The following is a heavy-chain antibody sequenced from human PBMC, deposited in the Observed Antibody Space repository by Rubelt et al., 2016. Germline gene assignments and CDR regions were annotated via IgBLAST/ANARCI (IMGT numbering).Heavy chain of an antibody. CDR3: ARDARITGTYYFDY. CDR2: IIPILGIA. CDR1: GGTFSSYA. V-gene: IGHV1-69*10. J-gene: IGHJ4*02. D-gene: IGHD1-20*01. Sequence: QVQLVQSGAEVKKPGSSVKVSCKASGGTFSSYAISWVRQAPGQGLEWMGGIIPILGIANYAQKFQGRVTITADKSTSTAYMELSSLRSEDTAVYYGARDARITGTYYFDYWGQGTLVTVSS.